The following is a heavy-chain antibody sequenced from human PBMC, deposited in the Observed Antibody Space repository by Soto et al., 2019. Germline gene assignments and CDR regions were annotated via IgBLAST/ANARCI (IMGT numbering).Heavy chain of an antibody. Sequence: SQTLSLTCAISGDSVSSNSAAWNWIRQSPSRGLEWLGRTYYRSKWYNDYAVSVKSRITINPDTSKNQFSLQLNSVTPEDTAVYYCARAGAVPGHYYYYYAMDVWGQRPNVTVS. V-gene: IGHV6-1*01. J-gene: IGHJ6*02. CDR1: GDSVSSNSAA. D-gene: IGHD1-26*01. CDR2: TYYRSKWYN. CDR3: ARAGAVPGHYYYYYAMDV.